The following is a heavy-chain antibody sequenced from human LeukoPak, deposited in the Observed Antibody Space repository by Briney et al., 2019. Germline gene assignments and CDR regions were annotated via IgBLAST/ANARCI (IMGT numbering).Heavy chain of an antibody. Sequence: GGSLRLSCAASGFTVSSNEMSWVRQAPGKGLEWVSSISGGSTYYADSRKGRFTISRDNAKNSLYLQMNSLRAEDTAVYYCARDPRSDSSGYWSLWGQGTLVTVSS. D-gene: IGHD3-22*01. CDR1: GFTVSSNE. CDR2: ISGGST. J-gene: IGHJ4*02. CDR3: ARDPRSDSSGYWSL. V-gene: IGHV3-38-3*01.